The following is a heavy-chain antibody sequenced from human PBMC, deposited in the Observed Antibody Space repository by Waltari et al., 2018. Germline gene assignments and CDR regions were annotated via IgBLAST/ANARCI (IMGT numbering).Heavy chain of an antibody. D-gene: IGHD3-10*01. CDR1: GYTFTSYD. Sequence: QVQLVQSGAEVKKPGASVKVSCKPSGYTFTSYDINWVRQATGQELEWMGWMNPNSGNTGYAQKFQGRVTMTRNTSISTAYMELSSLRSEDTAVYYCARAITMVRGAHGGYWGQGTLVTVSS. CDR3: ARAITMVRGAHGGY. CDR2: MNPNSGNT. J-gene: IGHJ4*02. V-gene: IGHV1-8*01.